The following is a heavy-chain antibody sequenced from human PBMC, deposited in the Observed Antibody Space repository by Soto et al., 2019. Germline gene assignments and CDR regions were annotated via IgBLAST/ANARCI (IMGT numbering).Heavy chain of an antibody. CDR3: AREIQLLWFGEPHNWFDP. Sequence: QVQLQESGPGLVKPSQTLSLTCTVSGGSISSGGYYWSWIRQHPGKGLEWIGYIYYSGSTYYTPSLKIRVTISEDTSKTQFSLKLSSVTAADTAVYYCAREIQLLWFGEPHNWFDPWGQGTLVTVSS. CDR1: GGSISSGGYY. V-gene: IGHV4-31*03. D-gene: IGHD3-10*01. CDR2: IYYSGST. J-gene: IGHJ5*02.